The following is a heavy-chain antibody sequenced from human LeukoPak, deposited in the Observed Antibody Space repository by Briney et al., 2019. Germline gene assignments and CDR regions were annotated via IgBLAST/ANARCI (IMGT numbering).Heavy chain of an antibody. CDR1: GYTFTSYD. Sequence: GASVKVSCKASGYTFTSYDINWVRQATGQGLEWMGWMNPNSSNTGYAQKFQGRVTMTRNTSISTAYMELSSLRSEDTAVYYCARGRRCSGGSCDYYYMDVWGKGTTVTVSS. J-gene: IGHJ6*03. CDR2: MNPNSSNT. CDR3: ARGRRCSGGSCDYYYMDV. V-gene: IGHV1-8*01. D-gene: IGHD2-15*01.